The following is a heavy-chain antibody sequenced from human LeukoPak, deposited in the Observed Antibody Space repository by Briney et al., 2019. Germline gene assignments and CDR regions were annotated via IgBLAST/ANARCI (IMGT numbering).Heavy chain of an antibody. V-gene: IGHV3-30-3*01. J-gene: IGHJ4*02. Sequence: GRSLRLSCAASGFTFSNYAMHWVRQAPGKGLEWVAVVSYDGSNKYYADSVKGRFTISRDNSKHTLYLQMNSLRAEDAAVYYCATIGDRRSGELYRIDYWGQGTLVTVSS. D-gene: IGHD1-26*01. CDR3: ATIGDRRSGELYRIDY. CDR2: VSYDGSNK. CDR1: GFTFSNYA.